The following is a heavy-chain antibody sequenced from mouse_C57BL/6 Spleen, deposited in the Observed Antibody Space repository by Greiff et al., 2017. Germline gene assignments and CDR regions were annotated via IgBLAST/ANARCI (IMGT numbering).Heavy chain of an antibody. J-gene: IGHJ4*01. CDR2: ISSGSSTI. CDR1: GFTFSDYG. Sequence: EVKLMESGGGLVKPGGSLKLSCAASGFTFSDYGMHWVRQAPEKGLEWVAYISSGSSTIYYADTVKGRFTISRDNAKNTLFLQMTSLRSEDTAMYYCAGGDSVYYYAMDYWGQGTSVTVAS. CDR3: AGGDSVYYYAMDY. V-gene: IGHV5-17*01.